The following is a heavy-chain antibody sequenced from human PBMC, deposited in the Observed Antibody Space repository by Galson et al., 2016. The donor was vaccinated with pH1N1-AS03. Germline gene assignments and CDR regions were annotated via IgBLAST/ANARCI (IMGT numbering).Heavy chain of an antibody. D-gene: IGHD4-11*01. CDR2: FHPGDSDT. V-gene: IGHV5-51*01. Sequence: QSGAEVKKPGESLNISCQGSGYRFSTYYIAWVRQMPGKGLEWMGIFHPGDSDTKYHPSFQGLVTMSADKSTNTAYLHWGSLKASDTAIYYCARHSQCTRGTCYSSYFYAVDVWGRGTAVTVS. CDR1: GYRFSTYY. J-gene: IGHJ6*02. CDR3: ARHSQCTRGTCYSSYFYAVDV.